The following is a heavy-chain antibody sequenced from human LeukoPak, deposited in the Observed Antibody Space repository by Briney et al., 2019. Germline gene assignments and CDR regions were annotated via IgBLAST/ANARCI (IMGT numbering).Heavy chain of an antibody. Sequence: GEALKICCNAAEYISTSCWIGWGRQLPGKRVWWRGSIYPGDGDTRYSPYFQGQVPMSDDKSIGTAYLQWSSLKASDTAMYYCAYLSSGSYIWDYWGQGTLVTVSS. CDR1: EYISTSCW. CDR3: AYLSSGSYIWDY. J-gene: IGHJ4*02. CDR2: IYPGDGDT. V-gene: IGHV5-51*01. D-gene: IGHD3-10*01.